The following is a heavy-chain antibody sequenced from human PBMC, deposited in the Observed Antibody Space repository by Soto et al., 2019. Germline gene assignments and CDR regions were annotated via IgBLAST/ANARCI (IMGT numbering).Heavy chain of an antibody. CDR3: ARMRASAGAWDY. Sequence: GGSLRLSCAASGFIFSDHYMDWVRRAPGKGLEWVGRTRNKANSYTTEYAASVKGRFTISRDDSKNSLYLQMNSLKTEDTAVNYCARMRASAGAWDYWGQGTLVTVSS. CDR2: TRNKANSYTT. J-gene: IGHJ4*02. D-gene: IGHD6-13*01. V-gene: IGHV3-72*01. CDR1: GFIFSDHY.